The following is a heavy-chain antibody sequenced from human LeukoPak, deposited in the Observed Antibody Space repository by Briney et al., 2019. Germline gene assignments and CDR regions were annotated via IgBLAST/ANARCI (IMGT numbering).Heavy chain of an antibody. V-gene: IGHV4-39*07. CDR2: IYSSGST. D-gene: IGHD6-19*01. Sequence: SETLSLTCAVSGGSISSNSYYWGWIRQPPGKGLEWIGSIYSSGSTYYNPSLKSRVTISVDTSKNQFSLKLSSVTAADTAVYYCARGRGSSGLFPIYYYYYYMDVWGKGTTVTISS. CDR1: GGSISSNSYY. J-gene: IGHJ6*03. CDR3: ARGRGSSGLFPIYYYYYYMDV.